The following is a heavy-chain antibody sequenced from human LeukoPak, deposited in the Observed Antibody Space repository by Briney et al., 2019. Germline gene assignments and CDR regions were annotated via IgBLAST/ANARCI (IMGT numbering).Heavy chain of an antibody. CDR2: LYYRGST. CDR3: ARETRNYYDSSGYYCIDY. Sequence: PSETLSLTCTVSGYSISSGYYWAWIRQPPGKGLEWIGNLYYRGSTSCKPSLESRVTILVDTSENQFSLKLSSVTAADTAVYYCARETRNYYDSSGYYCIDYWGQGTLVTVSS. CDR1: GYSISSGYY. J-gene: IGHJ4*02. V-gene: IGHV4-38-2*02. D-gene: IGHD3-22*01.